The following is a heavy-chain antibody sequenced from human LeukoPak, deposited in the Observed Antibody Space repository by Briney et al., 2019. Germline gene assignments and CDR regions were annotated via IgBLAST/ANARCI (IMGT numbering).Heavy chain of an antibody. CDR2: IKQDGSEK. CDR3: ARDGVSGWPFDY. Sequence: PGGSLRLSCAASGFTFSSYCMSWVRQAPGKGLEWVANIKQDGSEKYYVNSVKGRFTISRDDTKNSLFLQMNSLRVEDTAVYSCARDGVSGWPFDYWGQGTLVPVSS. V-gene: IGHV3-7*01. J-gene: IGHJ4*02. D-gene: IGHD6-19*01. CDR1: GFTFSSYC.